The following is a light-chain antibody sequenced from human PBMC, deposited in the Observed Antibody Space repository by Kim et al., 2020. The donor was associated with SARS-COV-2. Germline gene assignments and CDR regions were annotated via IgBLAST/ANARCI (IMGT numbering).Light chain of an antibody. V-gene: IGLV3-21*04. CDR2: YDS. CDR1: NIVSKN. J-gene: IGLJ2*01. Sequence: PGRTARDTWGGTNIVSKNVNRYKPKPGQAPVLVIYYDSDRPSGIPERFSGSNSGNTATLTISRVEAGDEADYYCQVWDSSSDPHVVFGGGTQLTVL. CDR3: QVWDSSSDPHVV.